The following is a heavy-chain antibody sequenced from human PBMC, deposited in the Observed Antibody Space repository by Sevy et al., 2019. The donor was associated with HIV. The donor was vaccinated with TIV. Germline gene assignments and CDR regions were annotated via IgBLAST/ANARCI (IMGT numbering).Heavy chain of an antibody. V-gene: IGHV1-18*01. Sequence: ASVKVSCKASGYTFTSYGISWVRQAPGQGLEWMGWISAYNGNTNYAQKLQGRVTMTTDTSTSTAYMELRSLRSDDAAVYYCARDGRVGIVVEPAALYYYYGMDVWGQGTTVTVSS. J-gene: IGHJ6*02. CDR2: ISAYNGNT. D-gene: IGHD2-2*01. CDR3: ARDGRVGIVVEPAALYYYYGMDV. CDR1: GYTFTSYG.